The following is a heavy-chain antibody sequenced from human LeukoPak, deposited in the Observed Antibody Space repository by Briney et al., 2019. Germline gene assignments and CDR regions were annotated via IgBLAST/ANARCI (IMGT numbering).Heavy chain of an antibody. D-gene: IGHD2-15*01. Sequence: SETLSLTCSVSGGSISTYYWGWIRQPPGKGLEWIGSIYYSGSTYYNPSLKSRVTISVDTSKNQFSLKLSSVTAADTAVYYCARVYCSGGSCSLAYFDYWGQGTLVTVSS. CDR1: GGSISTYY. J-gene: IGHJ4*02. CDR3: ARVYCSGGSCSLAYFDY. CDR2: IYYSGST. V-gene: IGHV4-39*07.